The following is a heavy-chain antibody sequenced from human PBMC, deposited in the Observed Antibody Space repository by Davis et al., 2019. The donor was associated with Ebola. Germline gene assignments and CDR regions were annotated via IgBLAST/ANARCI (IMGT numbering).Heavy chain of an antibody. V-gene: IGHV4-59*08. CDR2: IYYSGST. D-gene: IGHD1-26*01. CDR1: GGSFSGYY. CDR3: ARHRIVGATKGGWFDP. Sequence: SETLSLTCAVYGGSFSGYYWSWIRQPPGKGLEWIGYIYYSGSTNYNPSLKSRVTISVDTSKNQFSLKLSSVTAADTAVYYCARHRIVGATKGGWFDPWGQGTLVTVSS. J-gene: IGHJ5*02.